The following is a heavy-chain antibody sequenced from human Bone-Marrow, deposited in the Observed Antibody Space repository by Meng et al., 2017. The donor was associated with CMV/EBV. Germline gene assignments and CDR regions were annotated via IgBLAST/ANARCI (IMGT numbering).Heavy chain of an antibody. Sequence: YAISWVRQAPGQGLEWMGGIIPIFGTANYAQKFQGRVTITTDESTSTAYMELSSLRSEDTAVYYCARDLIGFVSRGPSPYYYYGMDVWGQGTTVTVSS. CDR2: IIPIFGTA. V-gene: IGHV1-69*05. D-gene: IGHD3-10*01. CDR3: ARDLIGFVSRGPSPYYYYGMDV. J-gene: IGHJ6*02. CDR1: YA.